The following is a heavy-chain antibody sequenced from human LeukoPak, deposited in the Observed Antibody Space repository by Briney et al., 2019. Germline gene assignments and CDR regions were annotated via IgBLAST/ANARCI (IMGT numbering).Heavy chain of an antibody. CDR3: ARGGHYDSTHFDYYHVMDV. CDR2: IYSSGST. D-gene: IGHD4-17*01. J-gene: IGHJ6*04. CDR1: GGSISSYY. V-gene: IGHV4-4*07. Sequence: SETLSLTCTVSGGSISSYYWSWIRQPAGKGLEWIGRIYSSGSTNYISSLKSRVTISIDTSKNQFSLELTSVTAADTAVYYCARGGHYDSTHFDYYHVMDVWGKGTTVSVSS.